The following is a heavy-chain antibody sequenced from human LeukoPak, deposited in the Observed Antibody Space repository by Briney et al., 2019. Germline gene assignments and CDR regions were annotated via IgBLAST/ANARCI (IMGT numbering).Heavy chain of an antibody. J-gene: IGHJ4*02. CDR2: INHSGST. V-gene: IGHV4-34*01. CDR1: GGSFSGYY. D-gene: IGHD3-22*01. CDR3: ARGTSYYYDSSGYLDY. Sequence: PSETLSLTCAVYGGSFSGYYWSWIRQPPGKGLEWIGEINHSGSTNYNPSLKSRVTISVDTSKNQFSLKLSSVTAADMAVYYCARGTSYYYDSSGYLDYWGQGTLVTVSS.